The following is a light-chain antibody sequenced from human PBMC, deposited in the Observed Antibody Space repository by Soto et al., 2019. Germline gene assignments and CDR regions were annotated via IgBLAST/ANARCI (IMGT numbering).Light chain of an antibody. CDR3: QQYNKWPPWT. CDR2: GAS. V-gene: IGKV3-15*01. Sequence: EILMTQSPTTLSVSPGERATLSCRASQSVSTNLAWYQQKPGQAPRLLIFGASTRATGIPARFSGSGSGTEFTLTISSLQSEDFAVYHCQQYNKWPPWTFGQGTKVDIK. J-gene: IGKJ1*01. CDR1: QSVSTN.